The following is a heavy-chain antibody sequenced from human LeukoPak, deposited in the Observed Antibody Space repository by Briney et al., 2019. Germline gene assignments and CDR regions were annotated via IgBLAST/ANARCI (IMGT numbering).Heavy chain of an antibody. V-gene: IGHV1-2*02. Sequence: ASVKVSCKASGYTFTGYYMHWVRQAPGQGLEWMGWINPNSGGTNYAQKFRGRVTMTRDTSISTAYMELSRLRSDDTAVYYCARAKFHCSSTSCYSFYGMDVWDQGTTVTVSS. CDR3: ARAKFHCSSTSCYSFYGMDV. CDR2: INPNSGGT. D-gene: IGHD2-2*01. J-gene: IGHJ6*02. CDR1: GYTFTGYY.